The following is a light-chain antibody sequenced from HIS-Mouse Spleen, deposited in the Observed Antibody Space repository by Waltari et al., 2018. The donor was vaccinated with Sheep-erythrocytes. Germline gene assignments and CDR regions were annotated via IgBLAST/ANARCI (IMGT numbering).Light chain of an antibody. CDR2: YVS. CDR3: CSYAGSYNHV. V-gene: IGLV2-8*01. J-gene: IGLJ1*01. CDR1: SSDVGGYNY. Sequence: QSALTQPPSASGSPGQSVTISCTGTSSDVGGYNYVSWYQQHPGKAPKLMIYYVSKRPSGVPDRFSSSNAGNTASLTISGLQAEDEADYYCCSYAGSYNHVFGTGTKVTVL.